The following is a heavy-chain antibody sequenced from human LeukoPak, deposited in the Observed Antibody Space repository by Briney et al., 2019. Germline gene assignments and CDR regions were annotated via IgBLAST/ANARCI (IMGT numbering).Heavy chain of an antibody. Sequence: SQTLSHTCAVSGGSISSGGYSWSWIRQPPGKGLEWIGYIYHSGSTYYNLSLKSRVTISVDRSKNQFSLKLNSVTAADTAVYYCARGGLELDYWGQGTLVTVSS. CDR2: IYHSGST. V-gene: IGHV4-30-2*01. CDR1: GGSISSGGYS. J-gene: IGHJ4*02. D-gene: IGHD1-7*01. CDR3: ARGGLELDY.